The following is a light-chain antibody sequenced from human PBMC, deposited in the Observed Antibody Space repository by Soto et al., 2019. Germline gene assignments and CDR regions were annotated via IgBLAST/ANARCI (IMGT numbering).Light chain of an antibody. Sequence: VLTQSPGTLSLSPGERVTLSCRASQSVDTRSLTWYQQKPGQAPRVLIYGDSSRAAGIPDRFSGSGSGTDFIFTISKLEPEDSAVYYCQQYGTSPRGYTFGQGTKLEIK. CDR3: QQYGTSPRGYT. CDR2: GDS. V-gene: IGKV3-20*01. J-gene: IGKJ2*01. CDR1: QSVDTRS.